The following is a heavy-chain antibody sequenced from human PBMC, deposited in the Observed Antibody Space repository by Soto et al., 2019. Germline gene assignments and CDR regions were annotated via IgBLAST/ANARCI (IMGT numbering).Heavy chain of an antibody. J-gene: IGHJ4*02. CDR1: GASVTNHY. CDR2: ISYGGTT. CDR3: AMYYGHGQDY. V-gene: IGHV4-59*02. D-gene: IGHD3-10*01. Sequence: SETLSLTCSVSGASVTNHYWSWIRQSPGKGLEWIGYISYGGTTNFNSSLKGRVTVSVDMSKNQFSLTLNSVTAADTAVYYCAMYYGHGQDYWGQGTLVTVS.